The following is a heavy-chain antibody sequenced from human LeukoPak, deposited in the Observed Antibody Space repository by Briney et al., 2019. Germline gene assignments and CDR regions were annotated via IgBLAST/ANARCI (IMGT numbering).Heavy chain of an antibody. D-gene: IGHD2-8*01. V-gene: IGHV3-15*07. CDR2: IKSKTDGGTT. J-gene: IGHJ3*02. CDR1: GFTFSSYG. CDR3: TTDDIVLMVYAYRDAFDI. Sequence: GGSLRLSCAASGFTFSSYGMHWVRQAPGKGLEWVGRIKSKTDGGTTDYAAPVKGRFTISRDDSKNTLYLQMNSLKTEDTAVYYCTTDDIVLMVYAYRDAFDIWGQGTMVTVSS.